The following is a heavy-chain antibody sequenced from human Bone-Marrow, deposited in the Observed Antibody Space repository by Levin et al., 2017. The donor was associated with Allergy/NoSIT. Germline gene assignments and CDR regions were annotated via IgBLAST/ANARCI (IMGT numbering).Heavy chain of an antibody. Sequence: LSLTCVASGFTFDDSAMHWVRQAPGKGLEWVSLVSWDGGSTYYADSVKGRFRISRDNSKNSLYLDMNSLRPEDTALYYCAKAMEASSLFDSWGQGTLVTVSS. CDR3: AKAMEASSLFDS. J-gene: IGHJ4*02. D-gene: IGHD6-6*01. CDR2: VSWDGGST. CDR1: GFTFDDSA. V-gene: IGHV3-43D*03.